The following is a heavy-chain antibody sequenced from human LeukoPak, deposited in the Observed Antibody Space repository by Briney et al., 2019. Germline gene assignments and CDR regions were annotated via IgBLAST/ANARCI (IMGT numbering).Heavy chain of an antibody. V-gene: IGHV1-8*01. CDR2: MNPNSGNT. CDR3: ARRADHYDSSCYQH. D-gene: IGHD3-22*01. Sequence: ASVKVSRRASGYTFTSYDINWVRQATGQGLEWMGWMNPNSGNTGYAKKFQGRVTMTRDTSISTAYMELSSLTSEDSAVYFCARRADHYDSSCYQHWGQGTLVTVSS. CDR1: GYTFTSYD. J-gene: IGHJ4*02.